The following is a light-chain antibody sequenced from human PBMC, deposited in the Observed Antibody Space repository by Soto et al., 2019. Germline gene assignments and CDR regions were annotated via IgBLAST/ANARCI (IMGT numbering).Light chain of an antibody. CDR1: SSDIGAYDH. Sequence: QSALTQPASVSGSPGQSITISCSGTSSDIGAYDHVAWYQQFTGKSPILMIYSVSNRPSGVSNRFSGSKSGNTASLTISGLQAEDEADYYCISYTVSRSYVFGSGTKVTVL. CDR3: ISYTVSRSYV. CDR2: SVS. J-gene: IGLJ1*01. V-gene: IGLV2-14*01.